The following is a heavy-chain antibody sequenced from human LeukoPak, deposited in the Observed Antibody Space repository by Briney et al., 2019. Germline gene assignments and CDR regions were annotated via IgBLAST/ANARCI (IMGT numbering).Heavy chain of an antibody. CDR1: GGSVSSGSYY. D-gene: IGHD3-16*01. CDR3: ARDGPGGYFDY. J-gene: IGHJ4*02. CDR2: IYYSGST. Sequence: SETLSLTCTVSGGSVSSGSYYWSWIRQPRGKGLEWIGYIYYSGSTNYNPSLKSRVTISVDTSKNQFSLKLSSVTAADTAVYYCARDGPGGYFDYWGQGTLVTVSS. V-gene: IGHV4-61*01.